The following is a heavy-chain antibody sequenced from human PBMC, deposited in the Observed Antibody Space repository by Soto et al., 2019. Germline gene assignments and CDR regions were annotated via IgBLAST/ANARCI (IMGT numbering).Heavy chain of an antibody. V-gene: IGHV1-18*01. J-gene: IGHJ5*02. CDR2: ISTYNGNT. Sequence: ASVKVSCKACGDTFTSYDISWVRQAPGQGLEWMGWISTYNGNTNYAQKLQGRVTMTTDTSTSTAYMELRSLRSDDTAVYYCARGFRVAATRWWFDPWGQGTLVTVSS. D-gene: IGHD2-15*01. CDR3: ARGFRVAATRWWFDP. CDR1: GDTFTSYD.